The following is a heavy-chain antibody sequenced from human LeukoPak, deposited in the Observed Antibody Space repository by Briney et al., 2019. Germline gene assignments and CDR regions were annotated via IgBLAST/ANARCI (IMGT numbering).Heavy chain of an antibody. CDR2: IIPMFATP. V-gene: IGHV1-69*06. J-gene: IGHJ5*02. CDR1: GDTFTTYA. Sequence: SVKVSCKASGDTFTTYAIIWVRQAPGQGLEWMGGIIPMFATPNYAQRLRGRVTITADKSTTTAYMELSSLRSEDTAVYYCARAGIPGYCTNVTCSNWLDPWGQGTLVTVSS. CDR3: ARAGIPGYCTNVTCSNWLDP. D-gene: IGHD2-8*01.